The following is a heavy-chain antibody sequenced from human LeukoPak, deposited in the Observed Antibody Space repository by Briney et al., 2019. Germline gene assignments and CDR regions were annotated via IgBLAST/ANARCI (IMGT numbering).Heavy chain of an antibody. CDR2: IGGSGRDI. CDR1: GFTFSTSE. V-gene: IGHV3-21*05. CDR3: ARGFAP. Sequence: GGSLRLSCVDIGFTFSTSEMNWVRQAPGKGLQWISYIGGSGRDIYYADSVKGRFTISRDNAKNSLYLQMNSLRAEDTAVYYCARGFAPWGQGTLVTVSS. J-gene: IGHJ5*02.